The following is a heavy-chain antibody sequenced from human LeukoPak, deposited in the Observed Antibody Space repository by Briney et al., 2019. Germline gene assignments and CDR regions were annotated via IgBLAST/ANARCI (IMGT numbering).Heavy chain of an antibody. D-gene: IGHD4-17*01. CDR2: ISGSGGST. V-gene: IGHV3-23*01. CDR1: GFTFSSYA. Sequence: GGSLRLSCAASGFTFSSYAMSWVRQAPGKGLEWVSAISGSGGSTYYADSVKGRFTISKDNSKNTLYLQMNSLRAEDTAVYYCAKGSTDYGDYVSDYWGQGTLVTVSS. J-gene: IGHJ4*02. CDR3: AKGSTDYGDYVSDY.